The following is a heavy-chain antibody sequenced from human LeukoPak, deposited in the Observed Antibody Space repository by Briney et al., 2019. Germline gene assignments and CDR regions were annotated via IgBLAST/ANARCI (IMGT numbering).Heavy chain of an antibody. CDR2: IWYDGSNK. CDR1: GFTFSDYS. V-gene: IGHV3-33*08. D-gene: IGHD1-26*01. Sequence: GGSLRLSCAASGFTFSDYSMNWVRQAPGKGLEWVAVIWYDGSNKYYADSVKGRFTISRDNSKNTLYLQMNSLRAEDTAVYYCARQISIVGATWFDPWGQGTLVTVSS. J-gene: IGHJ5*02. CDR3: ARQISIVGATWFDP.